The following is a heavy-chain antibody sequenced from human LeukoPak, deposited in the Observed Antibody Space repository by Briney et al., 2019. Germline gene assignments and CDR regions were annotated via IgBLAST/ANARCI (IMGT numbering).Heavy chain of an antibody. CDR1: GDSVNTRRYY. CDR3: ARLQRGYCSGGSCYSRYYYYYMDV. V-gene: IGHV4-39*07. CDR2: INHSGST. Sequence: PSETLSLTCTVSGDSVNTRRYYWGWIRQPPGKGLEWIGEINHSGSTNYNPSLKSRVTISVDTSKNQFSLKLSSVTAADTAVYYCARLQRGYCSGGSCYSRYYYYYMDVWGKGTTVTVSS. J-gene: IGHJ6*03. D-gene: IGHD2-15*01.